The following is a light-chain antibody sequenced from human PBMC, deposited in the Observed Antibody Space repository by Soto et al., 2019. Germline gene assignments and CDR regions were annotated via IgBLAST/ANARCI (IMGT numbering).Light chain of an antibody. CDR1: SSDVGGYNY. Sequence: QSALTQPASVSGSPGQSITISCTGTSSDVGGYNYVSWYQQHPGKAPKLIIYEVSNRPSGVSNRFSGSKSVNTASLTISGLQAEDEADYYCSSYTSSSTLWVFGEGTKVTVL. CDR3: SSYTSSSTLWV. CDR2: EVS. V-gene: IGLV2-14*01. J-gene: IGLJ3*02.